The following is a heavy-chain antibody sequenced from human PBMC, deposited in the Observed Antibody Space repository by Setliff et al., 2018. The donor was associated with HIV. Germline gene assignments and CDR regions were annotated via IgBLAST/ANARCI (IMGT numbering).Heavy chain of an antibody. D-gene: IGHD3-16*01. CDR2: ISSSGTTM. CDR1: GFTFNTYS. CDR3: ATSLPPGISYVYDAFDI. J-gene: IGHJ3*02. Sequence: GGSLRLSCAASGFTFNTYSMSWVRQAPGKGLEWLSYISSSGTTMHYADSVRGRFTISRDNAKNSLYLQMNSLRSEDTAVYYCATSLPPGISYVYDAFDIWGQGTMVTVSS. V-gene: IGHV3-48*04.